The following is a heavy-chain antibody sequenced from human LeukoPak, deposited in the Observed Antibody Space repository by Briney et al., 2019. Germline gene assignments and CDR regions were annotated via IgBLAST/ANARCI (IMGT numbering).Heavy chain of an antibody. CDR3: ARDFPARDWFFDL. CDR1: GYTFTNYY. Sequence: ASVKVSCKASGYTFTNYYIHWVRQAPGQGLEYMGWINANTGNPTYAQGFTGRFVFSLDTSVSTAYLQISSLKAEDTAVYYCARDFPARDWFFDLWGRGTLVTVSS. V-gene: IGHV7-4-1*02. J-gene: IGHJ2*01. CDR2: INANTGNP.